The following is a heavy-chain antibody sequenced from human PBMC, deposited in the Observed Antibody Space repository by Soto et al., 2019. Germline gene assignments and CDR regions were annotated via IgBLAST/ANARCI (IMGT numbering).Heavy chain of an antibody. J-gene: IGHJ5*02. CDR2: IYPGDSDT. CDR1: GYSFTSYW. Sequence: GESLKISCKGSGYSFTSYWIGWVRQMPGKGLEWMGIIYPGDSDTRYSPSFQGQVTISADKSISTAYLQWSSLKASDTAMYYCARLLTGVAATGWFDPWGQGTLVTVSS. CDR3: ARLLTGVAATGWFDP. V-gene: IGHV5-51*01. D-gene: IGHD2-15*01.